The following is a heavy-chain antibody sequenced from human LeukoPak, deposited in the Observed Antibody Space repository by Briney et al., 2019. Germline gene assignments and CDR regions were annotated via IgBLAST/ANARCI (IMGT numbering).Heavy chain of an antibody. CDR1: GYSFTSFY. V-gene: IGHV1-46*01. CDR3: ARDAF. CDR2: VNPSGGST. J-gene: IGHJ4*02. Sequence: ASVKVSCKTAGYSFTSFYIHWIRQAPGQGLEWMGMVNPSGGSTVSAQKFQDRVNMTADTSTRTVHMEMTGLRSGDTAIYYCARDAFWGQGTLVTVSS. D-gene: IGHD3-3*02.